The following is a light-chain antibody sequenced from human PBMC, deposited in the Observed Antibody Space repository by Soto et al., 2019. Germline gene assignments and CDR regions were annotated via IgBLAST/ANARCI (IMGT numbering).Light chain of an antibody. CDR2: AAS. J-gene: IGKJ2*01. CDR3: QQSYNSPPYS. Sequence: DIQMTQSPSSLSASVGDRVTITRRASQSISNYLNWYQHKPGEAPKLLIYAASNLRRGVPSRFSGSGSGTDFTLTISTLQPDDFATYYCQQSYNSPPYSFGQGTKLEIK. V-gene: IGKV1-39*01. CDR1: QSISNY.